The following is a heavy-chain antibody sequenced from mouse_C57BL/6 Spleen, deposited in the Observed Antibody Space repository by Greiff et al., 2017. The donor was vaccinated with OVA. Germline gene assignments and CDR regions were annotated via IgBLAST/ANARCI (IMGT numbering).Heavy chain of an antibody. V-gene: IGHV7-3*01. D-gene: IGHD1-1*01. CDR2: IRNKANGYTT. CDR1: GFTFTDYY. CDR3: ARSSYYYGSSGYFDV. J-gene: IGHJ1*03. Sequence: EVQLVESGGGLVQPGGSLSLSCAASGFTFTDYYMSWVRQPPGKALEWLGFIRNKANGYTTEYSASVKGRFTISRDNSQSILYLQMNALRAEDSATYYCARSSYYYGSSGYFDVWGTGTTVTVSS.